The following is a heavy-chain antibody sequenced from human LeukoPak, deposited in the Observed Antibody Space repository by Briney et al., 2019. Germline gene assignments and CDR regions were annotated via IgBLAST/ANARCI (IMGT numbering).Heavy chain of an antibody. CDR1: GGSISSSSYY. J-gene: IGHJ4*02. D-gene: IGHD4-11*01. V-gene: IGHV4-39*01. Sequence: PSETLSLTCNVSGGSISSSSYYWGWIRQPPGKGLEWIGSIYYSGNTYYNPSLKSRVTISVDTSKNQFSLRLSSVTAADTAIYYCARLEMTTVYYFDFWGQGTLVTVSS. CDR3: ARLEMTTVYYFDF. CDR2: IYYSGNT.